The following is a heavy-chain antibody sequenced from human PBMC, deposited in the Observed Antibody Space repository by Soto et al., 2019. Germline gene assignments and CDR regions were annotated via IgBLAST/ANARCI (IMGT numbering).Heavy chain of an antibody. Sequence: GGSLRLSCAASGFTFSSYSMNWVRQAPGKGLEWVSSISSSSSYIYYADSVKGRFTISRDNAKNSLYLQMNSLRAEDTAVYYCARENWARHPQYYYYYMDVWGKGTTVTVSS. CDR1: GFTFSSYS. D-gene: IGHD3-16*01. CDR2: ISSSSSYI. CDR3: ARENWARHPQYYYYYMDV. V-gene: IGHV3-21*01. J-gene: IGHJ6*03.